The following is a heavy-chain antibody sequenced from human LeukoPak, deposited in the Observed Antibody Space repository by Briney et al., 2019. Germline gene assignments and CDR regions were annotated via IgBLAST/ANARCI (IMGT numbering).Heavy chain of an antibody. Sequence: GGSLRLSCAASGFTFSSYAMHWVRQAPGKGLEWVAVISYDGSNKYYADSVKGRFTISRDNSKNTLYLQMNSLRAEDTAVYYCARERYSSGWYPNYYYYYGMDVWGQGTTVTVSS. V-gene: IGHV3-30-3*01. J-gene: IGHJ6*02. CDR1: GFTFSSYA. CDR3: ARERYSSGWYPNYYYYYGMDV. D-gene: IGHD6-19*01. CDR2: ISYDGSNK.